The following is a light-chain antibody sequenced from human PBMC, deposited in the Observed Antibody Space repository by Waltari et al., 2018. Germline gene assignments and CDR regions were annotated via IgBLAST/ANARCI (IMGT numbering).Light chain of an antibody. V-gene: IGKV1-39*01. Sequence: DIQMTQSPSSLSASVGDRVTITCRASQSIISYLNWYQQKPGKAPKLLIYAASSLQSGVPSRFSGSGSGTDLTLTISSLQPEDFATYYCQQSYSTPRTFGQGTKVEIK. J-gene: IGKJ1*01. CDR3: QQSYSTPRT. CDR1: QSIISY. CDR2: AAS.